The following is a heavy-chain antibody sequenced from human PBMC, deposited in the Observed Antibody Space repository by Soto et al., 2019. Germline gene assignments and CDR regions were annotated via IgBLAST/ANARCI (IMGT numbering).Heavy chain of an antibody. V-gene: IGHV1-8*01. J-gene: IGHJ6*03. CDR1: GYTFASHD. CDR3: ARDRTPGNYDFWSGYFYSARGSHYYYYYMDV. D-gene: IGHD3-3*01. CDR2: MNPNSGNT. Sequence: GASVKVSCKASGYTFASHDINWVRQATGQGLEWMGWMNPNSGNTGYAQKFQGRVTMTRNTSISTAYMELSSLRSEDTAVYYCARDRTPGNYDFWSGYFYSARGSHYYYYYMDVWGKGTTVTVSS.